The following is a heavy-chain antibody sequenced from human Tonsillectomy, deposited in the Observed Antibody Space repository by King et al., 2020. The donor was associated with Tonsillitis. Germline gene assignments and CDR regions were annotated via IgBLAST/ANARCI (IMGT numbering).Heavy chain of an antibody. Sequence: VQLVQSGGGVVQPGRSLRLSCAASGFTFSSYGMHWVRQAPGKGLEWVAVISYDGSNKYYADSVKGRFTISRDNSKNTLYLQMNSLRAEDTAVYYCAKEAWFGQDFYFRGQGTLVTVSS. D-gene: IGHD3-10*01. CDR2: ISYDGSNK. CDR3: AKEAWFGQDFYF. CDR1: GFTFSSYG. J-gene: IGHJ4*02. V-gene: IGHV3-30*18.